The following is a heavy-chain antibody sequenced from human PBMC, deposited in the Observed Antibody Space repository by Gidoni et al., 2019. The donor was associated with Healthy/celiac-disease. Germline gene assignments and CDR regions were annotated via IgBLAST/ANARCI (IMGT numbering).Heavy chain of an antibody. J-gene: IGHJ6*02. Sequence: ELQLVESGGGLVQPGGSLRLSCSASRFTSSSNYMSLRQAPGKGLEWVSVIYSGGSTYYADSVKGRFTISRDNSKNTLYLQMNSLRAEDTAVYYCARDLWAVSDDPQGYYYGMDVWGQGTTVTVSS. V-gene: IGHV3-66*02. CDR1: RFTSSSNY. CDR2: IYSGGST. D-gene: IGHD3-3*01. CDR3: ARDLWAVSDDPQGYYYGMDV.